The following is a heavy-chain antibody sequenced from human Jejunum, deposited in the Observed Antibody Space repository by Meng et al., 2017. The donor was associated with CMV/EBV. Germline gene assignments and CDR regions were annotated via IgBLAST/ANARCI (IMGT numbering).Heavy chain of an antibody. Sequence: LSFASPGFTVGVYWMIWVRQAPGKGLEWVADIKQDGSTKYYVASVKGRFTISRDNAKRSLFLQMNSLRVEDTSVYYCASLWEGGYWGQGTRVTVSS. CDR1: GFTVGVYW. J-gene: IGHJ4*02. D-gene: IGHD1-26*01. CDR3: ASLWEGGY. CDR2: IKQDGSTK. V-gene: IGHV3-7*01.